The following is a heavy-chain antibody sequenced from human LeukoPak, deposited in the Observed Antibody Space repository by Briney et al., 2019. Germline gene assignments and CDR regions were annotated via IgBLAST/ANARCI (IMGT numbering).Heavy chain of an antibody. Sequence: AGGSLRLSCAASGFTFSSYWMSWVRQAPGKGLEWVANIKQDGSEKYYVDSVKGRFTISRDNAKNSLYLQMNSLRAEDTAVYYCARDGITGTTFAFDIWGQGTMVTVSS. CDR3: ARDGITGTTFAFDI. D-gene: IGHD1-20*01. CDR2: IKQDGSEK. CDR1: GFTFSSYW. V-gene: IGHV3-7*01. J-gene: IGHJ3*02.